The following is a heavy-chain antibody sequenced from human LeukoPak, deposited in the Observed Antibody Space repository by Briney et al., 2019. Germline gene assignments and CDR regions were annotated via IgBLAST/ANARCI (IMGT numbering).Heavy chain of an antibody. CDR3: ARGAGYTYGSFDY. Sequence: ASVKVSCKASGYTFTNYYMHWVRQAPGQGLEWMAIINPSGGTTNYAQKFQGRATMTRDTSTSTVYMELSSLRSEDTAVYYCARGAGYTYGSFDYWGQGILITVSS. J-gene: IGHJ4*02. D-gene: IGHD5-18*01. CDR1: GYTFTNYY. V-gene: IGHV1-46*01. CDR2: INPSGGTT.